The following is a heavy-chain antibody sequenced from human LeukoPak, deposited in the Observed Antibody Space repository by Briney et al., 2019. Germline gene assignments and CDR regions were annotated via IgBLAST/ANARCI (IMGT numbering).Heavy chain of an antibody. V-gene: IGHV3-9*01. CDR3: AKHGPNASNWYAGFDY. D-gene: IGHD6-13*01. CDR1: GFTFDDYA. Sequence: GGSLRLSCAASGFTFDDYAMHWVRQAPGKGLEWVSGISWNSGSIGYADSVKGRFTISRDNSRKTVYLQMDSLTSADTAVYYCAKHGPNASNWYAGFDYWGQGTLIIVSS. J-gene: IGHJ4*02. CDR2: ISWNSGSI.